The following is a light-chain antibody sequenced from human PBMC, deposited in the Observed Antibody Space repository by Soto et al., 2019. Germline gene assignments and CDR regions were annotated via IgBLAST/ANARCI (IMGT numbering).Light chain of an antibody. CDR2: GAS. V-gene: IGKV3-20*01. Sequence: VMTQPPTTLSVSPGERATLSCRASQSVSSNLAWYQQKPGQAPRLLIYGASSRATGIPDRFSGSGSGTDFTLTISRLEPEDFAVYYCQQYGSSPITCGQGTRLEIK. J-gene: IGKJ5*01. CDR3: QQYGSSPIT. CDR1: QSVSSN.